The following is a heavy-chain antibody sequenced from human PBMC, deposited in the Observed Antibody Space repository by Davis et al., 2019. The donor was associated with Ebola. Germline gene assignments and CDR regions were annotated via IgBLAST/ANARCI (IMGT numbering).Heavy chain of an antibody. CDR2: VTRTGTI. CDR3: ASPKKWERRHFQH. Sequence: SETLSLTCAVHGGSFSGYYWSWIRQAPGKGLEWIGEVTRTGTINYNPSLGSRVAMSIDTPKNQFSLKLSSVTAADTAVYYCASPKKWERRHFQHWGQGTLVTVSS. CDR1: GGSFSGYY. V-gene: IGHV4-34*01. D-gene: IGHD1-26*01. J-gene: IGHJ1*01.